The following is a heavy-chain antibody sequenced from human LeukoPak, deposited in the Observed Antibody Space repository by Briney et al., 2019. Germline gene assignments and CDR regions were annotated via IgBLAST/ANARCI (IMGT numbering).Heavy chain of an antibody. CDR1: GGSISSGDYY. Sequence: PSKTLSLTCTVSGGSISSGDYYWSWIRQPPGKGLEWIGYIYYSGRTYYSPSLKSRLTLSVDTSKNQFSLNLSSVTAADTAVYYCARGLYDSRGWGGFDPWGQGTLVTVSS. CDR2: IYYSGRT. V-gene: IGHV4-30-4*01. J-gene: IGHJ5*02. CDR3: ARGLYDSRGWGGFDP. D-gene: IGHD3-22*01.